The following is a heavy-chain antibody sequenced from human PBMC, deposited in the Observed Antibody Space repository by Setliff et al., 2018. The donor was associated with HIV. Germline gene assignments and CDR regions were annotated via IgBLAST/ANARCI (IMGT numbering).Heavy chain of an antibody. CDR2: INHSGST. D-gene: IGHD3-10*01. Sequence: NPSETLSLTCAVYGGSFSGYYWSWIRQPPGKGLEWIGGINHSGSTNYNPSLKSRVTISVDTSKNQFSLKLSSVTAADTAVYYCARGAYGFGELFSDYWGQGTLVTVSS. V-gene: IGHV4-34*01. J-gene: IGHJ4*02. CDR1: GGSFSGYY. CDR3: ARGAYGFGELFSDY.